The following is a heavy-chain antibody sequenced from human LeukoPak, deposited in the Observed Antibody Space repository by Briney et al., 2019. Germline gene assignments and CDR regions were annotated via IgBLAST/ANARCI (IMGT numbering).Heavy chain of an antibody. CDR1: GYSGTGYF. J-gene: IGHJ6*02. CDR3: ARVPSMIRGVVNYGMDV. D-gene: IGHD3-10*01. V-gene: IGHV1-2*02. CDR2: INPNRGDI. Sequence: GASVKVSCKTSGYSGTGYFMHWVRQAPGQGGEWMGWINPNRGDIKYAQRFQGRVTMTRDTSINTAYMELRRLTSDDTAVYYCARVPSMIRGVVNYGMDVWGQGTTVTVSS.